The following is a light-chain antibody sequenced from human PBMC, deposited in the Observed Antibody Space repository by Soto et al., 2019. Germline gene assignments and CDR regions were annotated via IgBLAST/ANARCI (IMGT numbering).Light chain of an antibody. CDR3: QQYNDWPPIT. CDR2: YAS. CDR1: QSGSNN. J-gene: IGKJ5*01. V-gene: IGKV3-15*01. Sequence: EIMMTQSPVTLSVSPGERATLSCRASQSGSNNLAWYQQKPGQAPRLLIYYASTRATGIPARFSGSGSGTEVTLTISSLQSEDFALYYCQQYNDWPPITFGQGTRLEIK.